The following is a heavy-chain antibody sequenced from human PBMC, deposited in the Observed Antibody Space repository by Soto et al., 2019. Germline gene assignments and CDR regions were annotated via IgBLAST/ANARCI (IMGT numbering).Heavy chain of an antibody. V-gene: IGHV1-8*01. CDR1: GYTFTSYD. D-gene: IGHD6-19*01. J-gene: IGHJ6*03. CDR3: ARGYSSGYYYYYMDV. CDR2: MNPNSGNT. Sequence: GASVKVSCKASGYTFTSYDINWVRQATGQGLEWMGWMNPNSGNTGYAQKFQGRVTMTRNTSISTAYMELSSLRSEDPAVYYCARGYSSGYYYYYMDVWGKGTTVTVSS.